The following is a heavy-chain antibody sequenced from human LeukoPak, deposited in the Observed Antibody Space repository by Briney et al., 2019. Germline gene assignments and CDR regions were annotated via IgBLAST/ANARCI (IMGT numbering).Heavy chain of an antibody. CDR2: ISGSGGST. J-gene: IGHJ4*02. CDR1: GFTFSSYA. V-gene: IGHV3-23*01. CDR3: AKVVTAHYYFDY. D-gene: IGHD2-21*02. Sequence: GRSLRLYCAAAGFTFSSYAMSWVRQAPGKVLEWVSAISGSGGSTYYADSVKGRFTISKDNSKNTLYLQMNSLRAEDTAVYYCAKVVTAHYYFDYWGQGTLVTVSS.